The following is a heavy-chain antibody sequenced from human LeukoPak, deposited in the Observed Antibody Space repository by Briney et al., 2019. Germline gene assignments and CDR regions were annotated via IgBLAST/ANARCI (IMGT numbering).Heavy chain of an antibody. CDR2: INQDGSEK. Sequence: PGGSLRLSCAASGFTFTTYWMSWVRQAPGKGLEWVANINQDGSEKYYVDSVKGRFTISRDSAKNSLSLQMNSLRAEDTAVYYCARVTDAYNFGDYWGQGTLVTVSS. J-gene: IGHJ4*02. D-gene: IGHD5-24*01. CDR3: ARVTDAYNFGDY. CDR1: GFTFTTYW. V-gene: IGHV3-7*01.